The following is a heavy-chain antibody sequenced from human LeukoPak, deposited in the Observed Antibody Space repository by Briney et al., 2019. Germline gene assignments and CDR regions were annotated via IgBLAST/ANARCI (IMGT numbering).Heavy chain of an antibody. CDR2: IYYSGST. V-gene: IGHV4-39*01. CDR3: ARLATTVRTFDY. CDR1: GGSISSSSYY. D-gene: IGHD4-17*01. J-gene: IGHJ4*02. Sequence: PSETLSLTCTVSGGSISSSSYYWGWIRQPPGKGLEWIGSIYYSGSTYYNPSLKSRVTISVDTSKNQFSLKLSSVTAAVTAVYYCARLATTVRTFDYWGQGTLVTVSS.